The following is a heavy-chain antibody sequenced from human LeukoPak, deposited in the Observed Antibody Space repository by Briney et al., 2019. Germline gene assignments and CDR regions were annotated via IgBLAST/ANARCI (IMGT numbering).Heavy chain of an antibody. CDR2: IGYRGGSI. CDR1: RFTVSSNY. V-gene: IGHV3-53*01. D-gene: IGHD3-16*02. Sequence: GGSLRLSCAASRFTVSSNYMSWVRQAPGKGLEWVSIIGYRGGSIYYAYSVQGRFTISRDNSKNTLSLQMNGLRPEDTAVYYCAKSWGYTRPYYNYMDVWGKGTTVTVSS. J-gene: IGHJ6*03. CDR3: AKSWGYTRPYYNYMDV.